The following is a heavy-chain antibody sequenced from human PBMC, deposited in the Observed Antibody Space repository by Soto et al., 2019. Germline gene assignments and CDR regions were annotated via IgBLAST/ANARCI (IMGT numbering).Heavy chain of an antibody. CDR3: ARLNAGTTYYYYGMDV. J-gene: IGHJ6*02. CDR1: GGSISHFY. CDR2: IYDSGST. Sequence: SETLSLTCTVSGGSISHFYWSWIRQSPGKGLEWLGYIYDSGSTSYNPSLRSRVTMSMDTSKTQFSLKLSSVTAADTALYYCARLNAGTTYYYYGMDVWGQGTTVTVSS. D-gene: IGHD1-7*01. V-gene: IGHV4-59*12.